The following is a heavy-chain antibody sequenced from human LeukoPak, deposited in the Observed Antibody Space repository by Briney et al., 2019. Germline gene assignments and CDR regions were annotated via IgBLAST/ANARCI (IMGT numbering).Heavy chain of an antibody. CDR2: IYHSGST. J-gene: IGHJ4*02. CDR1: GYSITSGYY. D-gene: IGHD5-18*01. CDR3: ARGYSYGTGYFDY. Sequence: SETLSLTCTVSGYSITSGYYWGWIRQPPGKGLEWIGSIYHSGSTYYNPSLKSRVTISVDTSKNQFSLKLSSVTAADTAVYYCARGYSYGTGYFDYWGQGTLVTVSS. V-gene: IGHV4-38-2*02.